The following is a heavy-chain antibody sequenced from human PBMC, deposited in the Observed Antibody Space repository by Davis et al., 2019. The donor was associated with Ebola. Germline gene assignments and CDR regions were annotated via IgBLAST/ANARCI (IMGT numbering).Heavy chain of an antibody. Sequence: GESLKISCKASGYSFTSYWIGWVRQRPGKGLDWMGMVIPGDSDPIYSPSFEGQVTISVDTSTRTVHLQWSSLKASDTGIYYCARGTPGVSTFFFFDSWGQGTPVTVSS. CDR3: ARGTPGVSTFFFFDS. CDR2: VIPGDSDP. D-gene: IGHD4-11*01. J-gene: IGHJ4*02. CDR1: GYSFTSYW. V-gene: IGHV5-51*01.